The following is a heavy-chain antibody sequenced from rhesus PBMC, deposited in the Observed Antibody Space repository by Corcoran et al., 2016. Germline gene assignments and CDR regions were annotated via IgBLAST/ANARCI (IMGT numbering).Heavy chain of an antibody. CDR2: INTDTGNP. CDR3: ARLGRYQEFDY. V-gene: IGHV7-114*01. CDR1: GYSFTDDG. D-gene: IGHD6-19*01. J-gene: IGHJ4*01. Sequence: QVQLVQSGAEVKQPGASVKVSCKAVGYSFTDDGMKWGRPAHGQRLEWMGWINTDTGNPTYAQGFKERFTLSMDTSIKTAYLQISSLKAEDTAVYYCARLGRYQEFDYWGQGVLVTVSS.